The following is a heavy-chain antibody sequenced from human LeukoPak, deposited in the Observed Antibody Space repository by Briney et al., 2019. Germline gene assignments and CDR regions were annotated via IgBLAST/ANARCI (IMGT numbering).Heavy chain of an antibody. D-gene: IGHD6-13*01. CDR3: AREGIAAAGPANFYYYYGMDV. J-gene: IGHJ6*02. CDR2: ISYDGSNK. CDR1: GFTFSSYA. Sequence: GGSLRLSCAASGFTFSSYAMHWVRQAPGKGLEWVAVISYDGSNKYYADSVKGRFTISRDNAKNTLYLQMNSLRAEDTAVYYCAREGIAAAGPANFYYYYGMDVWGQGTTVTVSS. V-gene: IGHV3-30*04.